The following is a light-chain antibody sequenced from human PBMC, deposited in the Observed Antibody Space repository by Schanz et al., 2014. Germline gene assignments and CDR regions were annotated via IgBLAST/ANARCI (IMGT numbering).Light chain of an antibody. V-gene: IGLV2-14*01. J-gene: IGLJ3*02. CDR3: SYASSNTWV. CDR1: NSDVGGYNH. Sequence: QSALTQPASVSGSPGQSITISCTGTNSDVGGYNHVSWYQQYPGKAPKLMIYDVNNRPSGVSNRFSGSKSGNTASLTISGLQAEDEADYYCSYASSNTWVFGGGTKLTVL. CDR2: DVN.